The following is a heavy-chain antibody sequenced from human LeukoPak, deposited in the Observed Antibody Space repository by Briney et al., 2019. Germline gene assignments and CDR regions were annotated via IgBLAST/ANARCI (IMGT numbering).Heavy chain of an antibody. J-gene: IGHJ4*02. D-gene: IGHD6-19*01. V-gene: IGHV3-13*01. CDR1: GFTFIDYD. Sequence: GGSLRLSCAASGFTFIDYDMHWVRHVIGKGLEWVSAIGIRGDTHYTGSVKGRFTISRENAESSLYLQMNSLRAEDTAVYYCARGGIQVSGIDEFDYWGQGTLVTVSS. CDR3: ARGGIQVSGIDEFDY. CDR2: IGIRGDT.